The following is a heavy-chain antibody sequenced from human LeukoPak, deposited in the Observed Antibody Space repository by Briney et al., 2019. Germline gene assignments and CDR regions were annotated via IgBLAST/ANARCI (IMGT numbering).Heavy chain of an antibody. J-gene: IGHJ4*02. D-gene: IGHD5-24*01. V-gene: IGHV3-74*01. Sequence: PGGSLRLSCAASGFTLSTYWMHSVRQVPGKGLVWVSRISSDGISTAYADSVKGRFTHSRDNAKNTLYLQMNSLRADDTAVYYCARSREPGRDGDYWGQGTLVTVSS. CDR3: ARSREPGRDGDY. CDR1: GFTLSTYW. CDR2: ISSDGIST.